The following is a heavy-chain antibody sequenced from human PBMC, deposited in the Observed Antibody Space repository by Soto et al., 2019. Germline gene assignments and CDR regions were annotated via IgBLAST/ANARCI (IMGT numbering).Heavy chain of an antibody. D-gene: IGHD3-10*01. CDR1: GGSMSEYF. V-gene: IGHV4-59*01. CDR2: IYYLGST. Sequence: QVQLQESGPGQVKPSETLSLTCSVSGGSMSEYFWSWIRQSPGKGLEWIGYIYYLGSTDYNPSLKSRVTISVDTSKRQFSLRLTSVTAADTAVYYCARDGYDGSGSPYPAYWGPGTQVTVSS. J-gene: IGHJ4*02. CDR3: ARDGYDGSGSPYPAY.